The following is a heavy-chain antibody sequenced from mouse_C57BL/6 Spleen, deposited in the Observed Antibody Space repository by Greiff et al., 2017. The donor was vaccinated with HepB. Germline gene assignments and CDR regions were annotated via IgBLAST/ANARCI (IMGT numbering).Heavy chain of an antibody. J-gene: IGHJ2*01. V-gene: IGHV5-4*01. CDR2: ISDGGSYT. CDR3: ARDPFYYGSSIFDY. D-gene: IGHD1-1*01. Sequence: EVKLVESGGGLVKPGGSLKLSCAASGFTFSSYAMSWVRQTPEKRLEWVATISDGGSYTYYPDNVKGRFTISRDNAKNNLYLQMNHLKSEDTAMYYCARDPFYYGSSIFDYWGQGTTLTVSS. CDR1: GFTFSSYA.